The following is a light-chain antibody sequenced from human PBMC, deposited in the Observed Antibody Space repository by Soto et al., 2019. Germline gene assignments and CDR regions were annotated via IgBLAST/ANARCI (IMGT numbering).Light chain of an antibody. J-gene: IGKJ2*01. Sequence: EIVLTQSPGTLSLSPGERATLSCRASQSVRSSYLAWYQQKPGQAPRILFFGASTRATGIPDRFSGSGSGTDFTLTISRLEPEDFAVYYCHQYGSSPPYTFGQGTKLEIK. V-gene: IGKV3-20*01. CDR3: HQYGSSPPYT. CDR2: GAS. CDR1: QSVRSSY.